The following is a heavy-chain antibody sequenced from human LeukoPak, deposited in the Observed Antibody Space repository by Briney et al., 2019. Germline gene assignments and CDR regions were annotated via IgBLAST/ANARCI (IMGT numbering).Heavy chain of an antibody. CDR1: GFTFSSYW. CDR3: AKGGITMIVVVIQYYFDY. CDR2: INSDGSST. V-gene: IGHV3-74*01. D-gene: IGHD3-22*01. Sequence: GGSLRLSCAPSGFTFSSYWMHWVRQAPGKGLVWVSQINSDGSSTSYADSVKGRFTISRDNSKNTLYLQMNSLRAEDTAVYYCAKGGITMIVVVIQYYFDYWGQGTLVTVSS. J-gene: IGHJ4*02.